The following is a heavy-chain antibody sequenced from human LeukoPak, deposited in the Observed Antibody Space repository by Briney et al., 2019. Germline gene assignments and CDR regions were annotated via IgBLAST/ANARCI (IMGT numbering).Heavy chain of an antibody. CDR3: ARAGIAAAGTDY. J-gene: IGHJ4*02. V-gene: IGHV3-48*03. Sequence: GGSLGLSCAASGFTFRSYEMNWVRQAPGKGLEWVSYISSSGSTIYYADSVKGRFTISRDNAKNSLYLQMNSLRAEDTAVYYCARAGIAAAGTDYWGQGTLVTVSS. CDR2: ISSSGSTI. D-gene: IGHD6-13*01. CDR1: GFTFRSYE.